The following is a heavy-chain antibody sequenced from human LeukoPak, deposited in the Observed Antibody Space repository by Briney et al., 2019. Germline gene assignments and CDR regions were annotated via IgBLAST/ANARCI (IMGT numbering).Heavy chain of an antibody. CDR1: GFTFSDYY. CDR2: ISSSGSTI. CDR3: ARARIYYYDNSGLNRFDY. V-gene: IGHV3-11*04. J-gene: IGHJ4*02. Sequence: GGSLRLSCAASGFTFSDYYMSWIRQAPGKGLEWVSYISSSGSTIYYADSVKGRFTISRDNAKNSLYLQMNSLRAEDTAVYYCARARIYYYDNSGLNRFDYWGQGTLVTVSS. D-gene: IGHD3-22*01.